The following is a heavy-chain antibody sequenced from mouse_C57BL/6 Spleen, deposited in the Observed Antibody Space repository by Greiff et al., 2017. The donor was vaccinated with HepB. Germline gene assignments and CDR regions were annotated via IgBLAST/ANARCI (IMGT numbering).Heavy chain of an antibody. J-gene: IGHJ2*01. CDR1: GYTFTSYW. D-gene: IGHD1-1*01. V-gene: IGHV1-69*01. Sequence: QVQLKQSGAELVMPGASVKLSCKASGYTFTSYWMHWVKQRPGQGLEWIGEIDPSDSYTNYNQKFKGKSTLTVDKSSSTAYMQLSSLTSEDSAVYYCARTPNYYGSSNFDYWGQGTTLTVSS. CDR2: IDPSDSYT. CDR3: ARTPNYYGSSNFDY.